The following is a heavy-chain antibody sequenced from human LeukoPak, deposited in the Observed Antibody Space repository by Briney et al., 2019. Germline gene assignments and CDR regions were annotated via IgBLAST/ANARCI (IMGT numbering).Heavy chain of an antibody. Sequence: GGSLRLSCAASGFTFSSYAMSWVRQAPGKGLEWVSAISSSGGSTYYADSVKGRFTISRDNSKNTLNLQINSLRAEDTAVYYCAKGGSPGYNYNAFDMWGQGTMVAVSS. V-gene: IGHV3-23*01. CDR1: GFTFSSYA. J-gene: IGHJ3*02. CDR3: AKGGSPGYNYNAFDM. CDR2: ISSSGGST. D-gene: IGHD3-22*01.